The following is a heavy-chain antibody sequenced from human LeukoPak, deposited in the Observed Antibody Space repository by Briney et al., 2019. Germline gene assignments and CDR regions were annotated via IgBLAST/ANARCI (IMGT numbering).Heavy chain of an antibody. D-gene: IGHD6-13*01. V-gene: IGHV4-38-2*02. Sequence: SETLSLICSVSSYSINSGYYWGWIRQPPGKGLEWIGSIYHRGSTYYNPSLKSRVTISVDTSKNQFSLKVSSVTAADTAVYHCARTGGSSWYLGIDYWGQGTLVTVSS. CDR2: IYHRGST. CDR3: ARTGGSSWYLGIDY. CDR1: SYSINSGYY. J-gene: IGHJ4*02.